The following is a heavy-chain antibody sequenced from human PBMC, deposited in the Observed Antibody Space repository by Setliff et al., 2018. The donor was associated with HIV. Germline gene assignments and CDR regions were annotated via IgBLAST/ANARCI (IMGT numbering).Heavy chain of an antibody. CDR2: IIPIYGTA. V-gene: IGHV1-69*06. D-gene: IGHD3-22*01. CDR3: ARSDYYDSSNFDY. Sequence: SVKVSCKASGGTFSSYGISWVRQAPGQGLEWMGGIIPIYGTANYAQKFQGRVTMTEDTSTDTAYMELSSLRSDDTAVYYCARSDYYDSSNFDYWGQGTLVTVS. CDR1: GGTFSSYG. J-gene: IGHJ4*02.